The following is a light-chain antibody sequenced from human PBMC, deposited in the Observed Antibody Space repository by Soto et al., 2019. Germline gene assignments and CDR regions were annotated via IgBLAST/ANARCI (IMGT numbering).Light chain of an antibody. V-gene: IGKV3-15*01. CDR1: QSVSNN. CDR3: QQYNNWPPYT. CDR2: GAS. J-gene: IGKJ2*01. Sequence: EIVMTQSPATLSVSPGERATLSCRASQSVSNNLAWYQQRPGQALRLLIYGASTRATGIPGRFSGSGSGTEFTLTITSLQSEDFAVYYCQQYNNWPPYTFGQGTKLEI.